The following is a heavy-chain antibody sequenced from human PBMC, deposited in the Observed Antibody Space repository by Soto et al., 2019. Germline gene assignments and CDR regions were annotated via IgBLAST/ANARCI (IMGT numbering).Heavy chain of an antibody. D-gene: IGHD5-12*01. CDR3: ARGAVDGTHFDS. CDR1: VGNYE. J-gene: IGHJ4*02. Sequence: EVQLVESGGGLIQAGGSLRLSCVASVGNYEMNWVRQAPGKGLEWLALITHDGGVTHYADSVKGRFTISRDNAKNTLYLQMNSLRDDDTSIYYVARGAVDGTHFDSWGQGALVTVSS. CDR2: ITHDGGVT. V-gene: IGHV3-48*03.